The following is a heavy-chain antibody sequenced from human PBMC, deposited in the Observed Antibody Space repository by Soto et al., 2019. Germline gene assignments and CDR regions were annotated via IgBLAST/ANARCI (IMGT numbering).Heavy chain of an antibody. Sequence: PGGSLRLSCAASGFTFSSYAMSWVRQAPGKGLEWVSAISGSGGSTYYPDSVKGRFTISRDNSKNTLYLQMNSLRAEDTAVYYCAKDRGAIVVVPAAFDYWGQGALVTVSS. D-gene: IGHD2-2*01. CDR1: GFTFSSYA. V-gene: IGHV3-23*01. J-gene: IGHJ4*02. CDR2: ISGSGGST. CDR3: AKDRGAIVVVPAAFDY.